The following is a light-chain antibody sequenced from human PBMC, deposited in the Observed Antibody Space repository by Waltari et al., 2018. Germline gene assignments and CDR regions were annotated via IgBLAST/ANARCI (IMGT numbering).Light chain of an antibody. CDR3: QQYYSDPPP. V-gene: IGKV1-8*01. J-gene: IGKJ4*01. CDR2: AAS. Sequence: AIRMTQSPSSISASTVDRVSISCRASQGISSFLAWYQQTPGKAPKLLIYAASTLQSGVPSRFSGSGSGTDFTLTISCRQSEDFASYYCQQYYSDPPPFGGGTKVEIK. CDR1: QGISSF.